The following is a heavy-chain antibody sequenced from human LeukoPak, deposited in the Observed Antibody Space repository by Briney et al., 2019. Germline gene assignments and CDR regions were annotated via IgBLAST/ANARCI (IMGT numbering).Heavy chain of an antibody. Sequence: GGSLRLSCAASGFTFSSYGMHWVRQAPGKGLEWVAVIWYDGSNKYYADSVKGRFTISRDNSKNTLYLQMNSLRAEDTAVYYCARAFAAAVRGVIYYYYGTDVWGQGTTVTVSS. CDR1: GFTFSSYG. D-gene: IGHD3-10*01. CDR3: ARAFAAAVRGVIYYYYGTDV. CDR2: IWYDGSNK. J-gene: IGHJ6*02. V-gene: IGHV3-33*08.